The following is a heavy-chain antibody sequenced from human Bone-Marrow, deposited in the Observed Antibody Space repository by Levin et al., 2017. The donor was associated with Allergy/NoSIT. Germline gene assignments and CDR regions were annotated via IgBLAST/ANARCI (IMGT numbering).Heavy chain of an antibody. J-gene: IGHJ3*02. CDR2: IYYSGST. V-gene: IGHV4-59*01. CDR1: GGSISSYY. D-gene: IGHD2-2*01. CDR3: ARRIMLCTSCAPAGTFDS. Sequence: SETLSLTCTVSGGSISSYYWSWIRQPPGKGLEWIGYIYYSGSTNYNPSLKSRVTISVDTSKNQFSLKLSSVTAADTAVYYCARRIMLCTSCAPAGTFDSWGQGTMVTVSS.